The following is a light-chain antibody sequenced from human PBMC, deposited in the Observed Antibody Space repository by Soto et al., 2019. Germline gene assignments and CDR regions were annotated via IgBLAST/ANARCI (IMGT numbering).Light chain of an antibody. J-gene: IGKJ5*01. CDR1: ETIVRSH. V-gene: IGKV3-20*01. CDR3: QQSSSSPIT. CDR2: AAS. Sequence: EIVLTQSPGTLSLSPGDRATLSCRASETIVRSHFAWYQQKPGQPPRLLMYAASSRATGIPDRFSGSGSGTDFTLTISRLEAEDFAVYYCQQSSSSPITFGQGTRLEIK.